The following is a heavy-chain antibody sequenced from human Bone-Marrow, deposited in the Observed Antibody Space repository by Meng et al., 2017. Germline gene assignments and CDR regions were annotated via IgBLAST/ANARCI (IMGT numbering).Heavy chain of an antibody. CDR1: EFTFSIYA. D-gene: IGHD1-26*01. CDR3: AKDMAVGANRNCFEY. V-gene: IGHV3-23*01. CDR2: ISGAGTST. J-gene: IGHJ4*02. Sequence: GGSLRLSCAASEFTFSIYAMNWVRQAPGKGLEWVSGISGAGTSTFYADSVKGRFTVARDNPKNTLYLQMNSLRVEDTAVYYCAKDMAVGANRNCFEYWGQGTLVTVSS.